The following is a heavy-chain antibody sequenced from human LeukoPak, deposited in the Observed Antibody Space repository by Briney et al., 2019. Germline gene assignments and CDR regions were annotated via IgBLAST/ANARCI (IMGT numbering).Heavy chain of an antibody. CDR2: INHSGST. CDR1: GGSFSGYY. V-gene: IGHV4-34*01. CDR3: ARRSYYDILTGYYLGAFDI. D-gene: IGHD3-9*01. J-gene: IGHJ3*02. Sequence: SETLSLTCAVYGGSFSGYYWSWIRQPPGKGLEWIGEINHSGSTNYNPSLTSRVTISVDTSKIQFSLKLSSVTAADTAVYYCARRSYYDILTGYYLGAFDIWGQGTMVTVSS.